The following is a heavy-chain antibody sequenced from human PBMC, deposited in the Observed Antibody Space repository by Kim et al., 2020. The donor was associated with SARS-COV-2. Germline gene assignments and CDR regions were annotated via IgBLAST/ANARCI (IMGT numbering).Heavy chain of an antibody. V-gene: IGHV3-23*01. CDR2: GST. Sequence: GSTTNANPGKGRLTLSRDNSKNPLFLQMNSLGAEDTAVYYCAKDLYATNIWGQGTMVTVSS. CDR3: AKDLYATNI. D-gene: IGHD1-26*01. J-gene: IGHJ3*02.